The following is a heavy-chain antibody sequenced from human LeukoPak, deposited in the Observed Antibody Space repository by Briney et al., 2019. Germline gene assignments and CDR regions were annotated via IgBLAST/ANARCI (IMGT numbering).Heavy chain of an antibody. CDR1: GFTFDDYA. Sequence: GGSLRLSCAASGFTFDDYAMHWVRQAPGKGLEWVSGINWNGGSTGYADSVKGRFTISRDNAKNSLYLQMNSLRGEDTAVYYCASGIRAFDNWGQGTLVTVSA. D-gene: IGHD1-26*01. CDR2: INWNGGST. J-gene: IGHJ4*02. V-gene: IGHV3-20*04. CDR3: ASGIRAFDN.